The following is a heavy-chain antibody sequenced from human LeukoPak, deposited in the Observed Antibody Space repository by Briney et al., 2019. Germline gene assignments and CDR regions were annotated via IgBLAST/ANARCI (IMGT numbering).Heavy chain of an antibody. CDR1: GYTFTSYY. Sequence: ASVKVSCKASGYTFTSYYMHWGRQAPGQGLEWMGVINPSGGSTSYAQKFQGRVTMTRDTSTSTVYMELSSLRSEDTAVYYCASGRIFGPSIHSSYYYGMDVWGQGTTVTVSS. J-gene: IGHJ6*02. CDR2: INPSGGST. CDR3: ASGRIFGPSIHSSYYYGMDV. V-gene: IGHV1-46*01. D-gene: IGHD3-3*01.